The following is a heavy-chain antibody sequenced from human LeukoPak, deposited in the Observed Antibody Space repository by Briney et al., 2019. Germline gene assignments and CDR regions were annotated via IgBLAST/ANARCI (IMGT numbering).Heavy chain of an antibody. Sequence: GGSLRLSCAASGFTLSSYAMSWVRQAPGKGLEWVSAISGSGGSTYYADSVKGRFTISRDNSKNTLYLQMNSLRAEDTAVYYCAKRLSYYYYYMDVWGKGTTVTVSS. CDR1: GFTLSSYA. J-gene: IGHJ6*03. D-gene: IGHD2-21*02. CDR2: ISGSGGST. CDR3: AKRLSYYYYYMDV. V-gene: IGHV3-23*01.